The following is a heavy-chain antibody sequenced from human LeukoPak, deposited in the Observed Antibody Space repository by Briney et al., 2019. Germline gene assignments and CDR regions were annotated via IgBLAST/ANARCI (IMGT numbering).Heavy chain of an antibody. Sequence: SSETLSLTCTVSDGSISGYYWSWIRQPPGKGLEWIGYIHYSGTTNYNPSLKSRVTISVDTTKSQLSLKLSSVTAADTAVYYCARGYGGKFDYWGQGTLVTVSS. J-gene: IGHJ4*02. CDR3: ARGYGGKFDY. D-gene: IGHD4/OR15-4a*01. CDR1: DGSISGYY. CDR2: IHYSGTT. V-gene: IGHV4-59*01.